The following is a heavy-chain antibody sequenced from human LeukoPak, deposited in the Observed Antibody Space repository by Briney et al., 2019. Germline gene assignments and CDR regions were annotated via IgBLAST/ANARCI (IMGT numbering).Heavy chain of an antibody. CDR2: IIPIFGTA. V-gene: IGHV1-69*13. CDR3: ARGPSTPYYYGMDV. D-gene: IGHD3-3*02. CDR1: GGTFSSYA. Sequence: SVKVSCKASGGTFSSYAISWVRQAPRQGLEWMGGIIPIFGTANYAQKFQGRVTITADESTSTAYMELSSLRSEDTAVYYCARGPSTPYYYGMDVWGQGTTVTVSS. J-gene: IGHJ6*02.